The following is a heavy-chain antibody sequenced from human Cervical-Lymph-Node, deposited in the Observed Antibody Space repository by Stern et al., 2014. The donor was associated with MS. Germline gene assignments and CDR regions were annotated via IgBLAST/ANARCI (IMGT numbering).Heavy chain of an antibody. V-gene: IGHV4-30-4*01. CDR2: IYYSGTT. J-gene: IGHJ3*02. Sequence: VQLVESGPGLVKPSQTLSLACAVSGASVGGGDWYWSWIRQPPGKGLEWLGHIYYSGTTYYKPSLKSRLIISLDTSKNQFSLNLTSVTAADTAVHYCAGAIGKYELLESFDMWGQGTMVTVSS. CDR1: GASVGGGDWY. D-gene: IGHD1-1*01. CDR3: AGAIGKYELLESFDM.